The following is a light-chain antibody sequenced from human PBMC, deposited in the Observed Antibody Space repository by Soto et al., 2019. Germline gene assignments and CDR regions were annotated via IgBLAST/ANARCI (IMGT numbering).Light chain of an antibody. J-gene: IGLJ2*01. CDR1: SSNIGSKY. CDR2: RNN. CDR3: AAWDDSLSGRVV. V-gene: IGLV1-47*01. Sequence: QSVLTQPPSASGTPGQRVTISCSGSSSNIGSKYVYWYQQLPGTAPKLLIYRNNQRPSGVPDRFSGSKSGTSASLAISGLRSEDEADYYGAAWDDSLSGRVVFGGGTKVTVL.